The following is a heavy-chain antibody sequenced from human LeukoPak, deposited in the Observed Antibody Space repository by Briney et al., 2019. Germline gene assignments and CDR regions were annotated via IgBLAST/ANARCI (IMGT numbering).Heavy chain of an antibody. Sequence: GGSLRLSCAASGFTLSSYAMSWVRQAPGKGLEWVSSISSSSSYIYYADSVKGRFTISRDNAKNSLYLQMNSLRAEDTAVYYCARDGNFGVVIYWGQGTLVTVSS. CDR3: ARDGNFGVVIY. J-gene: IGHJ4*02. CDR1: GFTLSSYA. V-gene: IGHV3-21*01. CDR2: ISSSSSYI. D-gene: IGHD3-3*01.